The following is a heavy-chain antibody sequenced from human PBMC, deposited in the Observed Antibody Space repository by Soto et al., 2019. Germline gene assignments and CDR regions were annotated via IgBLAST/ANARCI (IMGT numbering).Heavy chain of an antibody. CDR1: GFTFSNYA. CDR2: INIVGGAT. V-gene: IGHV3-23*01. CDR3: TKNYYFGS. Sequence: EVQLLESGGGLVQPGGSLRLSCVASGFTFSNYAMSWVRQAPAKAPEWVSSINIVGGATNYADSVRGRFAMSRDDSTNTVFLQMNRLRADDTAVYYCTKNYYFGSWGQGTLVTVSS. J-gene: IGHJ4*02.